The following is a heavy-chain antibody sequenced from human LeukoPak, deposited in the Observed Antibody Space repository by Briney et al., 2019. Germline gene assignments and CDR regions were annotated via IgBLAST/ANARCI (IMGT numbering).Heavy chain of an antibody. Sequence: SETLSLTCTVSGGSIHSYWSWIRQPAGKGLEWIGRISGSGTITYNPALQSRLTISIDTSKNQFSLKLMSVTAADTAVYYCARVYSGSYLSGKNWFDPWGQGTLVTVSS. CDR2: ISGSGTI. J-gene: IGHJ5*02. V-gene: IGHV4-4*07. CDR3: ARVYSGSYLSGKNWFDP. CDR1: GGSIHSY. D-gene: IGHD1-26*01.